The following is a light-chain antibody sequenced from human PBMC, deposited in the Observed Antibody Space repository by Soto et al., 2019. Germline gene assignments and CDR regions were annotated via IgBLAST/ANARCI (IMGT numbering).Light chain of an antibody. J-gene: IGKJ1*01. Sequence: KTSAPTLSFPPGGRATLSSRGSQSLSSSSLAWYQQKPGQAPRLLISGASSRAADIPDRFSGSGSGTDFTLTINRLEPEDFAVYHCQQYDSSPRTFGQGTKVDIK. V-gene: IGKV3-20*01. CDR1: QSLSSSS. CDR3: QQYDSSPRT. CDR2: GAS.